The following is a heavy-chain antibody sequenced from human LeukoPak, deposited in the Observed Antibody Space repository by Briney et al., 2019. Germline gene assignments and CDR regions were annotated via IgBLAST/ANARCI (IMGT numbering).Heavy chain of an antibody. V-gene: IGHV3-33*06. Sequence: PGRSLRLSCAASGFTLSNYGMHWVRQAPGKGLEWVAVIWYDGSNKYYADSVKGRFTISRDNSKNTLYLQMNSLRAEDTAVYYCAKGAAGPDYWGQGTLVTVSS. CDR2: IWYDGSNK. J-gene: IGHJ4*02. CDR1: GFTLSNYG. CDR3: AKGAAGPDY. D-gene: IGHD6-13*01.